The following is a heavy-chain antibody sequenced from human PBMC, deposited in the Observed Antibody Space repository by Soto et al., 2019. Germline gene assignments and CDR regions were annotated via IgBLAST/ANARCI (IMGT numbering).Heavy chain of an antibody. CDR3: ASQQDYSRSSVYFDY. D-gene: IGHD6-6*01. Sequence: SETLSLTCTVSGGSFSSSSYYWGWIRQPPGKGLEWIGSIYYSGSTYYNPSLKSRVTISVDTSKNQFSLKLSSVTAADTAIYYCASQQDYSRSSVYFDYWGQGTLVTVSS. CDR2: IYYSGST. V-gene: IGHV4-39*01. J-gene: IGHJ4*02. CDR1: GGSFSSSSYY.